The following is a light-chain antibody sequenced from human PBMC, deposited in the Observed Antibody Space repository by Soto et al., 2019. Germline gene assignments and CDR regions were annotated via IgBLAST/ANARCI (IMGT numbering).Light chain of an antibody. CDR2: SAS. J-gene: IGKJ5*01. CDR1: QDISVY. V-gene: IGKV1-27*01. CDR3: QKFNTAPLT. Sequence: DIQMTQSPSSLSASVGDRVTITCRASQDISVYLAWYQQKPGKVPKLLIYSASTLQSRVPSRFSGSGSGTDFTLTISSLQTEDVATYYCQKFNTAPLTFGQGTRLEIK.